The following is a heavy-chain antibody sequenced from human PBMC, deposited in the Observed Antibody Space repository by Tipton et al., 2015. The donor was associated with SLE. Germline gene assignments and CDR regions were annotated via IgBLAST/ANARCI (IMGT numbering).Heavy chain of an antibody. CDR3: ARVCSSGYPYYYYYYMDV. Sequence: TLSLTCAVSGYSISSGYYWGWIRQPPGKGLEWIGSIYHSGSTYYNPSLKSRVTISVDTSKNQFSLKLSSVTAADTAVYYCARVCSSGYPYYYYYYMDVWGKGTTVTVSS. J-gene: IGHJ6*03. CDR1: GYSISSGYY. CDR2: IYHSGST. V-gene: IGHV4-38-2*01. D-gene: IGHD3-22*01.